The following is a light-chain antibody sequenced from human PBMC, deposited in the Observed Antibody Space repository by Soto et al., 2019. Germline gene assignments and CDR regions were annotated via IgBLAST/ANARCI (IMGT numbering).Light chain of an antibody. CDR2: AAS. V-gene: IGKV1-39*01. J-gene: IGKJ3*01. Sequence: DIQMTQSPSSLSVSVGDRVTITCRASQSISSYLNWYQQKPGKAPKLLIYAASSLQSGVPSRFSGSGSGTDFTLTISSLQPEDFVTYYCQQSYSSLLTFGPGTKVDIK. CDR3: QQSYSSLLT. CDR1: QSISSY.